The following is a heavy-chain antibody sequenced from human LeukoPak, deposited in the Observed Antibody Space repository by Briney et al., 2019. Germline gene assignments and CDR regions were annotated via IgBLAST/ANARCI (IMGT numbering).Heavy chain of an antibody. Sequence: SQTLSLTCTVSGGSISGAGYYWSWIRQHPGKGLEWIGYIYYSGSTYYNPSLKSRVTISVDTSKNQFSLKLSSVTAADTAVYYCAREGYRGYLPDYWGQGTLVTVSS. J-gene: IGHJ4*02. D-gene: IGHD5-12*01. CDR1: GGSISGAGYY. CDR2: IYYSGST. CDR3: AREGYRGYLPDY. V-gene: IGHV4-31*03.